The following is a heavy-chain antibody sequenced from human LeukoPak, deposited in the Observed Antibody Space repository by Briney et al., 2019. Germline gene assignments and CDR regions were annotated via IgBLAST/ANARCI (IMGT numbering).Heavy chain of an antibody. D-gene: IGHD6-19*01. CDR1: GYTFTSYG. J-gene: IGHJ5*02. V-gene: IGHV1-18*04. CDR2: ISAYNGNT. Sequence: ASVTVSCMASGYTFTSYGISWVRQAPGQGVEWMGWISAYNGNTNCAQKLQGRVTMTTDTSTSTAYMELRSLRSDDTAVYYCARGGSSGWYGWFDPWGQGTLVTVSS. CDR3: ARGGSSGWYGWFDP.